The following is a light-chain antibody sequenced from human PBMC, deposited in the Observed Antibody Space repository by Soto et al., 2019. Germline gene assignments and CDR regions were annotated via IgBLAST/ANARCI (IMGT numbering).Light chain of an antibody. CDR3: QQYGPSPPT. CDR2: GAS. V-gene: IGKV3-20*01. CDR1: QSVSRNS. Sequence: EIVLTQSPGTLSLSPGERATLSCRASQSVSRNSLAWYQQKPGQAPRLLIYGASSRATDIPDRFSGSGSGTDFTLIVSRLEPEDFAVYFCQQYGPSPPTFGPGNKVDIK. J-gene: IGKJ3*01.